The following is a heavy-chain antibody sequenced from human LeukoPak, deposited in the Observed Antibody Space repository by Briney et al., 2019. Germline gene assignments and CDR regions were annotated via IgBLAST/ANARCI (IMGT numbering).Heavy chain of an antibody. CDR2: ISYDGSNK. CDR1: XFTXSSYG. CDR3: ADFDY. V-gene: IGHV3-30*03. J-gene: IGHJ4*02. Sequence: GSXXLXCXAXXFTXSSYGMHWVRQAPGKGLEWVAVISYDGSNKYYADSVKGRFTISRDNSKNTLYLQMNSLRAEDTAVYYCADFDYWGQGTLVTVSS.